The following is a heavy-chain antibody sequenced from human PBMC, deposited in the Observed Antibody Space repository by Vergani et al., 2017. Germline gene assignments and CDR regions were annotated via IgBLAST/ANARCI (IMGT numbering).Heavy chain of an antibody. CDR1: GGTFSSYA. J-gene: IGHJ4*02. Sequence: QVQLVQSGAEVKKPGSSVKVSCKASGGTFSSYAISWVRQAPGQGLEWMGGIIPIFGTANSAQKFQGRVTITADESTSTAYMELSSLRSEDTAVYYCAREGYSSGWPLPYFDYGGQGTLVTVSS. D-gene: IGHD6-19*01. CDR2: IIPIFGTA. CDR3: AREGYSSGWPLPYFDY. V-gene: IGHV1-69*01.